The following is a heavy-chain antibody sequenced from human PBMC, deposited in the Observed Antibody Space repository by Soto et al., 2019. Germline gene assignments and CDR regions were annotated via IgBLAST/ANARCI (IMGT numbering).Heavy chain of an antibody. CDR2: IRGNGDPP. CDR3: VKSRGGNNFDFFD. Sequence: GGSLRLSCSASGFTFSSHAMHWVRQAPGKGLEYVSGIRGNGDPPFYADSVKGRFTISRDNSKNTLYLQMSSLSADDTAVYYCVKSRGGNNFDFFDWGQGALVTV. CDR1: GFTFSSHA. J-gene: IGHJ4*02. D-gene: IGHD5-12*01. V-gene: IGHV3-64D*06.